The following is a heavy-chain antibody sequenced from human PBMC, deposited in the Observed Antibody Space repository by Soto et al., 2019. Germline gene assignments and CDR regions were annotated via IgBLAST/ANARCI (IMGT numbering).Heavy chain of an antibody. CDR2: ISSNGGST. J-gene: IGHJ6*02. V-gene: IGHV3-64D*08. Sequence: GGSLRLSCSASGFTFSSYAMHWVRQAPGKGLEYVSAISSNGGSTYYADSVKGRFTISRDNSKNTLYLQMSSLRAEDTAVYYCVKDSISRSGITMVRGVSSLGYYYYGMDVWGQGTTVTVSS. D-gene: IGHD3-10*01. CDR1: GFTFSSYA. CDR3: VKDSISRSGITMVRGVSSLGYYYYGMDV.